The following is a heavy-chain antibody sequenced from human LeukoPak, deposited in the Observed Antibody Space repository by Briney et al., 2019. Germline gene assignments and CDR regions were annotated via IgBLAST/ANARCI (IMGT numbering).Heavy chain of an antibody. J-gene: IGHJ4*02. D-gene: IGHD1-7*01. V-gene: IGHV3-23*01. Sequence: TGGSLRLPCAASGFTFSTYAVTCVRQTPGKGVDWVSTITSGLTTYYADSVKGRFTISRDNSRNTVYLQMYSLRADDTALYFCAKHYPDLTPPTTTLGPFFDIWGPGTLVTVSS. CDR1: GFTFSTYA. CDR3: AKHYPDLTPPTTTLGPFFDI. CDR2: ITSGLTT.